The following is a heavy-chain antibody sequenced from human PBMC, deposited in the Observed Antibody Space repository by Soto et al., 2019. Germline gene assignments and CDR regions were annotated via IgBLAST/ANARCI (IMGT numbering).Heavy chain of an antibody. CDR3: ARQPKRITMIVVVWALDY. J-gene: IGHJ4*02. D-gene: IGHD3-22*01. CDR1: GYSFTSYW. V-gene: IGHV5-10-1*01. Sequence: PGESLKISCKGSGYSFTSYWISWVRQMPGKGLEWMGRIDPSDSYTNYSPSFQGHVTISADKSISTAYLQWSSLKASDTAMYYCARQPKRITMIVVVWALDYWGQGTLVTVSS. CDR2: IDPSDSYT.